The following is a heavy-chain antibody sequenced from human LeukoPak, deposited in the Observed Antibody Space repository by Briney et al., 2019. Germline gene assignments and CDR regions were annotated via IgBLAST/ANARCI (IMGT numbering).Heavy chain of an antibody. J-gene: IGHJ4*02. V-gene: IGHV4-4*07. CDR1: GGSISNYY. CDR2: IYSSGTT. D-gene: IGHD1-26*01. Sequence: SETLSLTCTVSGGSISNYYWSWIRRPAGKGLEWIGRIYSSGTTNYNPSLKSRVTISVDTSKNQFSLKLSSVTAADTAVYYCASADSGSYYGRVDYWGQGTLVTVSS. CDR3: ASADSGSYYGRVDY.